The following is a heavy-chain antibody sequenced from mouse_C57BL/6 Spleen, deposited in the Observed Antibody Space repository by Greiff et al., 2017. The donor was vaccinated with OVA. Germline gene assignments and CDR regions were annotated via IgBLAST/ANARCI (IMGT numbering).Heavy chain of an antibody. CDR1: GFTFSDYG. J-gene: IGHJ3*01. D-gene: IGHD4-1*01. CDR2: ISSGSSTI. CDR3: AGGLTGTWFAY. V-gene: IGHV5-17*01. Sequence: EVQVVESGGGLVKPGGSLKLSCAASGFTFSDYGMHWVRQAPEKGLEWVAYISSGSSTIYYADTVKGRFTISRDNAKNTLFLQMTSLRSEDTAMYYCAGGLTGTWFAYWGQGTLVTVSA.